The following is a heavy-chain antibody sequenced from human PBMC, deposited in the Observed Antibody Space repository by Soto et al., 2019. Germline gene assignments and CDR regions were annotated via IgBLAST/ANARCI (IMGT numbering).Heavy chain of an antibody. CDR2: ISYDGSNK. CDR3: AKAPGAVAGPFDY. J-gene: IGHJ4*02. CDR1: GFTFSSYG. Sequence: GGSLRLSCAASGFTFSSYGMHWVRQAPGKGLEWVAVISYDGSNKYYADSVKGRFTISRDNSKNTLYLQMNSLRAEDTAVYYCAKAPGAVAGPFDYWGQGTLVTVSS. D-gene: IGHD6-19*01. V-gene: IGHV3-30*18.